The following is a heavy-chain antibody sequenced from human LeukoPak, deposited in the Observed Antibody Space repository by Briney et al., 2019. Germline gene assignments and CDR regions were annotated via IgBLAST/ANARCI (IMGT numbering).Heavy chain of an antibody. J-gene: IGHJ4*02. CDR1: GGSISSYY. CDR3: ARGADSSGYYSIFYFDY. CDR2: IYYSGST. Sequence: LETLSLTCTVSGGSISSYYWNWIRQPPGKGLEWIGYIYYSGSTNYNPSLKSRVTISVDTSKNQFSLKLSSVTAADTAVYYCARGADSSGYYSIFYFDYWGQGTLFTVSS. V-gene: IGHV4-59*01. D-gene: IGHD3-22*01.